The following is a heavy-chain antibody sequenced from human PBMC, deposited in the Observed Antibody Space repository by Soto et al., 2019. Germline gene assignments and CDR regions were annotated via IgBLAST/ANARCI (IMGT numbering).Heavy chain of an antibody. D-gene: IGHD3-22*01. Sequence: SGILSLSCTVSGGSISSSSYYWGWIRQPPGKGLEWIGSIYYSGSTYYNPSLKSRVTISVDTPENQFSLKLSSVTAADTAVYYCARARADSSGYFTLFYWGQ. CDR2: IYYSGST. CDR1: GGSISSSSYY. J-gene: IGHJ4*02. V-gene: IGHV4-39*01. CDR3: ARARADSSGYFTLFY.